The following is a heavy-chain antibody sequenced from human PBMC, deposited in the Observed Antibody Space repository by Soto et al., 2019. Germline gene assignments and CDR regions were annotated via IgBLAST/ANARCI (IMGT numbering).Heavy chain of an antibody. CDR1: GFTFSSYD. CDR3: ARGRIAVAGKGYFDY. J-gene: IGHJ4*02. V-gene: IGHV3-13*01. D-gene: IGHD6-19*01. CDR2: IGTAGDT. Sequence: GGSLRLSCAASGFTFSSYDMHWVRQATGKGLEWVSAIGTAGDTYYPGSVKGRFTISRENAKNSLYLQMNSLRAGDTAVYYCARGRIAVAGKGYFDYWGQGTLVTVSS.